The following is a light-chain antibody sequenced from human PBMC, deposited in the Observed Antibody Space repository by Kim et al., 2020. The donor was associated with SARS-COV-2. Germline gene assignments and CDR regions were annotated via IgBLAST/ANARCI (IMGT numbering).Light chain of an antibody. V-gene: IGKV3-20*01. CDR2: GPY. J-gene: IGKJ2*01. CDR3: QQYRNTPVT. CDR1: QSVTSSY. Sequence: EIVLTQSPGTLSLSPGERATLSCRASQSVTSSYLAWYQQKPGQTPRLLIYGPYSRATGVPDRFSGSESGTAFTLTISRLEPEDFAEYYCQQYRNTPVTVGHGTNLEI.